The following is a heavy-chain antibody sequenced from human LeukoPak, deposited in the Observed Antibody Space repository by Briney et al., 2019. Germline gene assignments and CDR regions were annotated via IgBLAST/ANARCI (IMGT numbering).Heavy chain of an antibody. CDR2: ISSSGSTI. Sequence: PGASLRLSCAASGFTFSSYEMNWVRQAPGKGLEWVSYISSSGSTIYYADSVKGRFTISRDNAKNSLYLQMNSLRAEDTAVYYCARSFAGYSSSWYSGNYYGMDVWGKGTTVTVSS. J-gene: IGHJ6*04. V-gene: IGHV3-48*03. CDR1: GFTFSSYE. CDR3: ARSFAGYSSSWYSGNYYGMDV. D-gene: IGHD6-13*01.